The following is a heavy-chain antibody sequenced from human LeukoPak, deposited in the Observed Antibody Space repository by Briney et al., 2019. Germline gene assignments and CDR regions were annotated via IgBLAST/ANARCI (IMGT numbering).Heavy chain of an antibody. Sequence: SETLSLTCAVYGGSFSGYYWSWIRQPPGKGLEWIGEINHSGSTYYNPSLKSRVTISVDRSKNQFSLKLSSVTAADTAVYYCARVSASVPAAPYDYWGQGTLVTVSS. D-gene: IGHD2-2*01. CDR3: ARVSASVPAAPYDY. J-gene: IGHJ4*02. CDR2: INHSGST. V-gene: IGHV4-34*01. CDR1: GGSFSGYY.